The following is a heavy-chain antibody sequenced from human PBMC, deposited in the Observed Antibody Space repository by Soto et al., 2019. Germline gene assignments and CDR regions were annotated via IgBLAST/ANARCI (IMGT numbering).Heavy chain of an antibody. Sequence: QVQLVQSGAEVKKPGASVKVSCKASGYTFTSYDINWVRQATGQGLEWMGWMNPNSGNTGYAQKFQGRGTMTSNTSINTAYMELSSLRSEDTAVYYCARRGYSSSWYYYAYYGMDVWGQGTTVTVSS. D-gene: IGHD6-13*01. J-gene: IGHJ6*02. CDR1: GYTFTSYD. CDR3: ARRGYSSSWYYYAYYGMDV. V-gene: IGHV1-8*01. CDR2: MNPNSGNT.